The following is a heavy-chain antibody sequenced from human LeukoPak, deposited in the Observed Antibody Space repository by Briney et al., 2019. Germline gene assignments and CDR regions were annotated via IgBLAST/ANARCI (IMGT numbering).Heavy chain of an antibody. CDR3: ARHFSNHIDY. CDR1: GYSFTSYR. D-gene: IGHD4-11*01. CDR2: IYPGDSDT. Sequence: GESLKISCKGSGYSFTSYRIDWVRQMPGKGLEWMGIIYPGDSDTRYSPSFQGQVTIPADKSISTAYLQWSHLKASDTAMYYCARHFSNHIDYWGQGTLVTVSS. V-gene: IGHV5-51*01. J-gene: IGHJ4*02.